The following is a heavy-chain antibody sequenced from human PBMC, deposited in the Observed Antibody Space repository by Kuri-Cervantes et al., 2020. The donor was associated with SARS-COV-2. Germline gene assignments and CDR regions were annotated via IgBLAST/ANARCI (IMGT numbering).Heavy chain of an antibody. CDR1: GFAFGDYY. Sequence: GESLKISCAASGFAFGDYYMSWIRQAPGKGLEWVSYVSHSGTIIYQADSVKGRFTISRDNAKNSLYLQMNSLRGEDTAVYYCARPDCTINGVCFMDVWGQGTTVTVSS. D-gene: IGHD2-8*01. J-gene: IGHJ6*02. CDR3: ARPDCTINGVCFMDV. CDR2: VSHSGTII. V-gene: IGHV3-11*01.